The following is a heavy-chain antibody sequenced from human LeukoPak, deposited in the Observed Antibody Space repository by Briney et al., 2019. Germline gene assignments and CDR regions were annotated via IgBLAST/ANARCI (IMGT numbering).Heavy chain of an antibody. CDR1: GGSLSSYY. V-gene: IGHV4-4*07. J-gene: IGHJ2*01. D-gene: IGHD1-26*01. CDR2: IYTSGST. Sequence: SETLSLTCTGSGGSLSSYYWSWIRQPAGKGLEWIGRIYTSGSTNYNPSLKSRVTMSVDTSKNQFSLKLSSVTAADTAVYYCARDPLVGANWYFDLWGRGTLVTVSS. CDR3: ARDPLVGANWYFDL.